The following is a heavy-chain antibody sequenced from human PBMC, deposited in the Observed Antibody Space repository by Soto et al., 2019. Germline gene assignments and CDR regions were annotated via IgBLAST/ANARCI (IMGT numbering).Heavy chain of an antibody. V-gene: IGHV1-69*13. CDR2: IIPIFGTA. D-gene: IGHD4-4*01. Sequence: SVKVSCKASGGTFSSYAISWVRQAPGQGLEWMGGIIPIFGTANYAQKFQGRVTITADESTSTAYMELSSLRSEDTAVYYCARALTVTKRGYYYYGMDVWGQGTTVTVSS. J-gene: IGHJ6*02. CDR3: ARALTVTKRGYYYYGMDV. CDR1: GGTFSSYA.